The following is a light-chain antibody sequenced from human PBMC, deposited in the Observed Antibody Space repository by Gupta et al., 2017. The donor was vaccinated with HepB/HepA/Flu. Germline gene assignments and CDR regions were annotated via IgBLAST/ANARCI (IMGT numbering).Light chain of an antibody. V-gene: IGKV2D-29*01. CDR2: ERS. CDR3: RQRRQFPGS. CDR1: QSLLNSDGKTY. Sequence: DIVMTQTPLSLSVTPGQPASMSCKSSQSLLNSDGKTYLHWYLQKPGQPPQLLIYERSNPGSGVPDRISVRGSATDFTLKISRVDAEDAVVYYCRQRRQFPGSFGQGTKLEIK. J-gene: IGKJ2*04.